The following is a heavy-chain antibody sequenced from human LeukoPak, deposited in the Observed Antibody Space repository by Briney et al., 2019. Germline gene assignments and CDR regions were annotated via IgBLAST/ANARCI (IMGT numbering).Heavy chain of an antibody. CDR3: ARGSNYVSDYYFDV. CDR2: VNHEGDS. Sequence: ASETLSLTCAVYGVSLRGYYWSWLRQSPEKGLEWIGEVNHEGDSIYSPSLKSRLTLSVDMSKNQFSLNLRSVTAADTAVYFCARGSNYVSDYYFDVWGKGTTVIVSS. D-gene: IGHD4-11*01. J-gene: IGHJ6*03. V-gene: IGHV4-34*01. CDR1: GVSLRGYY.